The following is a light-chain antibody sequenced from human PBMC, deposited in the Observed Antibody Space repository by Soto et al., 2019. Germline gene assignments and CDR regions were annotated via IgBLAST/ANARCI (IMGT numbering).Light chain of an antibody. CDR3: ASYTTTTAVV. Sequence: QSALTQPASVSGSPGQSIAISCAGTSNDVGDYGYVSWYQQYPGKAPKLIIYEVTNRPSGVPDRFSGSKSANTASLTISGLQAEDEGHYYCASYTTTTAVVFGGGTKLTVL. J-gene: IGLJ3*02. V-gene: IGLV2-14*01. CDR2: EVT. CDR1: SNDVGDYGY.